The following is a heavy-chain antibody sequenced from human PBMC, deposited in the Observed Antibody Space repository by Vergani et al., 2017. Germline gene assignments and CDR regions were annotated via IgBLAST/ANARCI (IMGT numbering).Heavy chain of an antibody. D-gene: IGHD1-14*01. CDR1: GGSISSGGYY. J-gene: IGHJ4*02. V-gene: IGHV4-31*03. Sequence: QVQLQESGPGLVKPSQTLSLTCTVSGGSISSGGYYWSWIRQHPGKGREWIGYIYYSGSTYYNPSLKVRVTISVDTSNIQFSLKLSSVTSADTAVYYCARYKLLPGTFDYGGQGTLVTVSS. CDR3: ARYKLLPGTFDY. CDR2: IYYSGST.